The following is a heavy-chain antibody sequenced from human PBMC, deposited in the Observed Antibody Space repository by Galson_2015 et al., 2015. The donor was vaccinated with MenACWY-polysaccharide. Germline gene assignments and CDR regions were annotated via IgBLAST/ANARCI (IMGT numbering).Heavy chain of an antibody. CDR2: LSPDGNFE. CDR1: GFTFSYSA. D-gene: IGHD2-15*01. J-gene: IGHJ4*02. Sequence: SLRLSCAASGFTFSYSAMHWVRQAPGKGLEWVAFLSPDGNFEKYADSVKGRFTVSRDNSKNTLYLQINSLRAEDTALYYCVQTHSNKRLQSKSSCDSFDYGGQGTLVT. V-gene: IGHV3-30*18. CDR3: VQTHSNKRLQSKSSCDSFDY.